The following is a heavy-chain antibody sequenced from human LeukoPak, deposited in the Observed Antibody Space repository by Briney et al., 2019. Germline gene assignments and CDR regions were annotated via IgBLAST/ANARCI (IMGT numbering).Heavy chain of an antibody. J-gene: IGHJ3*02. D-gene: IGHD2-2*01. CDR3: ARDWPCSSTSCGGAHDAFDI. V-gene: IGHV3-33*01. CDR2: IWYDGSNK. CDR1: GFTFSSYG. Sequence: GGSLRLSCAASGFTFSSYGMHWVRQAPGKGLEWVAVIWYDGSNKYYADSVKGRFTISRDNSKNTLYLQMNSLRAEDTAVYYCARDWPCSSTSCGGAHDAFDIWGQGQWSPSLQ.